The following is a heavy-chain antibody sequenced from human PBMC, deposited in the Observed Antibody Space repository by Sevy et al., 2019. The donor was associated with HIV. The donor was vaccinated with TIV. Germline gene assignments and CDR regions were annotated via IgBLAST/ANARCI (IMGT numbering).Heavy chain of an antibody. CDR2: MNPKSGGT. D-gene: IGHD4-17*01. CDR3: AREAGSTHYGLIDY. Sequence: ASVKVSCKASGYTFTDNFLHWVRQAPGRGLEWMGRMNPKSGGTKYAQNFQGRVTMTRDTSTSTAYMEVRRLRFDDTAVYYCAREAGSTHYGLIDYWGQGSLVTVSS. CDR1: GYTFTDNF. J-gene: IGHJ4*02. V-gene: IGHV1-2*06.